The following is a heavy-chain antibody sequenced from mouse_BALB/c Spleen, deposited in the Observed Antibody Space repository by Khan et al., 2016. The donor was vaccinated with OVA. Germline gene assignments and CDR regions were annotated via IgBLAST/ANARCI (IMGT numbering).Heavy chain of an antibody. D-gene: IGHD2-4*01. CDR3: ARSYDYDGGGFAY. V-gene: IGHV2-9*02. CDR2: IWTGGIT. J-gene: IGHJ3*01. CDR1: GFSLSNYG. Sequence: QVQLKESGPGLVAPSQSLSITCTVSGFSLSNYGVHWVRQPPGKGLEWLGVIWTGGITNYNSALMSRLSISKDNSKSQVFLKMNRLQTDDTAIDYCARSYDYDGGGFAYWGQGTLVTVSA.